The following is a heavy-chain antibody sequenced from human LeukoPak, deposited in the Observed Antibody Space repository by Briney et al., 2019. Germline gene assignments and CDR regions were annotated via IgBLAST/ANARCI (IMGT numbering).Heavy chain of an antibody. D-gene: IGHD1-7*01. CDR2: IIPIFGTA. CDR1: GGTFSSYA. J-gene: IGHJ6*03. CDR3: AVGLELRFYYYMDV. Sequence: GASVKVSCKASGGTFSSYAISWVRQAPGQGLEWMGGIIPIFGTANYAQKFQGRVTITADESTSTAYMELSSLRSEDTAVYYCAVGLELRFYYYMDVWGKGTTVTVSS. V-gene: IGHV1-69*13.